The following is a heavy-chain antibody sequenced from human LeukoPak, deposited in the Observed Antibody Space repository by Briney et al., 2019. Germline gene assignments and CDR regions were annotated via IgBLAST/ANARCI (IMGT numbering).Heavy chain of an antibody. J-gene: IGHJ4*02. CDR1: GFTFSDYA. V-gene: IGHV3-23*01. CDR2: ISGNGRKS. D-gene: IGHD3-16*02. Sequence: GGSLRLSCAASGFTFSDYAMNWLRQAPGKGLEWVSQISGNGRKSYYADSVKGRFTISRDNPRNTHYVQMNSLTVEYTAVYYCVKDRCDRFTCPEVWGQGTLVTVSS. CDR3: VKDRCDRFTCPEV.